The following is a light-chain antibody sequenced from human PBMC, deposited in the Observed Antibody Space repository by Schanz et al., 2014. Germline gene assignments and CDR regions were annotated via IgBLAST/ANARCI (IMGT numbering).Light chain of an antibody. CDR1: QSVSSY. J-gene: IGKJ2*01. Sequence: ETVLTQSPATLSLSPGERATLSCRASQSVSSYLAWYQQKPGQAPRLLIYDASSRATGIPDRFSGSGSGTDFTLTISRLEPEDFAVYYCQLYGSSPRYTFGQGTKLEIK. CDR2: DAS. CDR3: QLYGSSPRYT. V-gene: IGKV3-20*01.